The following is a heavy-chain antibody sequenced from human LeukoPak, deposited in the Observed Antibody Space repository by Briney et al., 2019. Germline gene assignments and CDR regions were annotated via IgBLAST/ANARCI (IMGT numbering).Heavy chain of an antibody. D-gene: IGHD2-15*01. CDR3: ARDSEYCSSGSCSPGASDI. J-gene: IGHJ3*02. V-gene: IGHV3-53*01. CDR1: GFSLSSYA. Sequence: GGSLRLSCAASGFSLSSYAMSWVRQAPGKGLEWVSVIYSGGRTDYADSVKGRFTISRDNSKNTLYLQMNSLRVEDTAVYYCARDSEYCSSGSCSPGASDIWGQGTMVTVSS. CDR2: IYSGGRT.